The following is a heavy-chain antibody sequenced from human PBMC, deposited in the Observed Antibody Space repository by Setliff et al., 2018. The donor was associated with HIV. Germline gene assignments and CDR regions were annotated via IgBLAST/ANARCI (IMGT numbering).Heavy chain of an antibody. J-gene: IGHJ3*02. Sequence: ASVKVSCKASGYTFSSYEINWVRQATGQGLEWMGWMNPNSGNTGYAQKFQGRVTMTRNTAISTAYMELRRLKSEDTAVYYCATSTLGWSDDAFDIWGQGTMVTVSS. CDR3: ATSTLGWSDDAFDI. CDR2: MNPNSGNT. CDR1: GYTFSSYE. D-gene: IGHD2-21*01. V-gene: IGHV1-8*02.